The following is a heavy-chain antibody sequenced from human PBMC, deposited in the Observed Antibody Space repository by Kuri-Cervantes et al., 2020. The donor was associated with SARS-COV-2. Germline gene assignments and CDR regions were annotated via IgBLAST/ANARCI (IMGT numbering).Heavy chain of an antibody. CDR2: ISGSGGST. CDR1: GFTFSSYT. V-gene: IGHV3-23*01. CDR3: AKDAEQWLVPERNWFDP. J-gene: IGHJ5*02. D-gene: IGHD6-19*01. Sequence: GGSLRLSCAASGFTFSSYTMSWVRQAPGKGLEWVSGISGSGGSTYYADSVKGRFTISRDNSKDTLFLQMNSLRAEDTAVYYCAKDAEQWLVPERNWFDPWGQGTLVTVSS.